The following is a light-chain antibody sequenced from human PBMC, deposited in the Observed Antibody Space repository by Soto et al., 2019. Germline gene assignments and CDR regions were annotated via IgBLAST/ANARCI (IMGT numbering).Light chain of an antibody. Sequence: EIVFTQSPGTLSLTPGERATLSCSASQSVSSSYLAWYQQKPGQAPRLLIYGASSRATGIPDRFSGSGSGTDFTLTISRLEPEEFAVYYCQQYAGSRTFGQWTKGDIK. J-gene: IGKJ1*01. CDR2: GAS. V-gene: IGKV3-20*01. CDR1: QSVSSSY. CDR3: QQYAGSRT.